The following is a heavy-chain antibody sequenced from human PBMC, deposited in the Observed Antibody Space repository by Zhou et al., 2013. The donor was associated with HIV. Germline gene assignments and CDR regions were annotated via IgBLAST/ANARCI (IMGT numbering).Heavy chain of an antibody. CDR2: MNPNSGNT. J-gene: IGHJ4*02. V-gene: IGHV1-8*02. Sequence: QVQLVQSGAEVKKPGASVKVSCKASGYTFTSYDINWVRQATGQGLEWMGWMNPNSGNTNYAQKFQGRVTMTRNTSISTAYMELRSLRSEDTAVYYCARVEYYYGSGLTYHFDYWAREPWSPSPQ. D-gene: IGHD3-10*01. CDR1: GYTFTSYD. CDR3: ARVEYYYGSGLTYHFDY.